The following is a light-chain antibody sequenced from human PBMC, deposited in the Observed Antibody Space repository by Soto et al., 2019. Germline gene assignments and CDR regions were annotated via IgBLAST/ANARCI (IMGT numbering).Light chain of an antibody. CDR2: AAS. CDR1: QSISSY. CDR3: QQSYSTPRIT. J-gene: IGKJ5*01. Sequence: DIQMTQSPSSLSASVGDRVTITCRASQSISSYLNWYQQKPGKAPQILIYAASSLQSGVPSRFSGSGSGTDFTLPISSLQPEDFATYYCQQSYSTPRITFGQGTRLEIK. V-gene: IGKV1-39*01.